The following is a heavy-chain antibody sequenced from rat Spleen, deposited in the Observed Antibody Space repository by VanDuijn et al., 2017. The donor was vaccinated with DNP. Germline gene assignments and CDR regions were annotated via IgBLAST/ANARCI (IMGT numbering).Heavy chain of an antibody. CDR1: GLNFSDYW. CDR3: VTRGTGSDNWFAY. J-gene: IGHJ3*01. Sequence: EVKLVESGGGLVQPGRSLTLSCAASGLNFSDYWMGWVRQTPGRGLEWMGEIKQDSSVINHNPSLRNIFTISRDNAQNSLYLQMKNLESKDTAIYYCVTRGTGSDNWFAYWGQGTLVTVSS. V-gene: IGHV4-2*01. D-gene: IGHD5-1*01. CDR2: IKQDSSVI.